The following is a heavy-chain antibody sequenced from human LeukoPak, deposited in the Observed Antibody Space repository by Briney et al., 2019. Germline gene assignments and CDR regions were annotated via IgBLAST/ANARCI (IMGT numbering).Heavy chain of an antibody. J-gene: IGHJ4*02. CDR2: IRSKDYGGTT. CDR1: GFTFADYS. D-gene: IGHD3-22*01. V-gene: IGHV3-49*04. Sequence: GGSLRLSCAASGFTFADYSITWVRHAPGKGLEGVGFIRSKDYGGTTEYAASVKGRFSISRDDSKSIAYLQMNSLKTEDTAVYYCSRDYGGYDSSGYYWGQGTLVTVSS. CDR3: SRDYGGYDSSGYY.